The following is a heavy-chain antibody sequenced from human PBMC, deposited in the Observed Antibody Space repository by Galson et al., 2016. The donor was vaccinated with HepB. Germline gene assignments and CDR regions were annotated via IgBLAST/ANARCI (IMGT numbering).Heavy chain of an antibody. CDR2: IYYSGST. CDR3: ARVPWGYGMDV. V-gene: IGHV4-59*01. Sequence: SETLSLTCTVSGGSISFYYWNWIRQPPGKGLEWIGYIYYSGSTNYNPSLKSRVTISVDTSKNQFSLKLSSVTAADPAVYYCARVPWGYGMDVWGQGTTVTVSS. CDR1: GGSISFYY. J-gene: IGHJ6*02. D-gene: IGHD7-27*01.